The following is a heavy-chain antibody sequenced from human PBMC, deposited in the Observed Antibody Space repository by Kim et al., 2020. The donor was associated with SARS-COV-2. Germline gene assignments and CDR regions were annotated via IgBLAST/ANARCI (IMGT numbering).Heavy chain of an antibody. D-gene: IGHD1-26*01. Sequence: GGSLRLSCAASGFTFSSYVMSWVRQAPGKGLEWVSAISGSDDNTYYADSVKGRFTISRDNSKNTVYLQMNSLRAEDTAVYYCARDRKFGGTGLLIEIWGQGTMVTVSS. CDR3: ARDRKFGGTGLLIEI. CDR2: ISGSDDNT. J-gene: IGHJ3*02. V-gene: IGHV3-23*01. CDR1: GFTFSSYV.